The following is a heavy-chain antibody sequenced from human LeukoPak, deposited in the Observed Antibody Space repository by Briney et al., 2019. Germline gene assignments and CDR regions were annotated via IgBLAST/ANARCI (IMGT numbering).Heavy chain of an antibody. CDR3: ARGYDSSGYFSD. D-gene: IGHD3-22*01. CDR1: GYTFSSNA. CDR2: IDTNTGNP. Sequence: ASVKVSCKASGYTFSSNASNGVRQAPGQGLEWMGWIDTNTGNPTYAQGFTGQFVFSLDTSVSTAYLQISSLKAEDTAEYFCARGYDSSGYFSDWGQGTLVTVSS. V-gene: IGHV7-4-1*02. J-gene: IGHJ4*02.